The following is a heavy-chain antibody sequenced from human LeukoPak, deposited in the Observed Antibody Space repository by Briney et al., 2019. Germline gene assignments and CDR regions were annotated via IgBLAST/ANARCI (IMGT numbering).Heavy chain of an antibody. J-gene: IGHJ4*02. CDR2: ISSSSSYI. Sequence: GSLRLSCAASGFPFSSYSMNWVRPAPGKGLEWVSSISSSSSYIYYADSVKGRFTISRDNAKNSLYLQMNSLRAEDTAVYYCAILMTTVSLFDYWGQGTLVTASS. V-gene: IGHV3-21*01. CDR1: GFPFSSYS. CDR3: AILMTTVSLFDY. D-gene: IGHD4-17*01.